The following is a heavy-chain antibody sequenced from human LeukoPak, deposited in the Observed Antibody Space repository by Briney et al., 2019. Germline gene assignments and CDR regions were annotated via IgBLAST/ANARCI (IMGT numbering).Heavy chain of an antibody. CDR3: AKAPVTSCRGAYCYPFDS. J-gene: IGHJ4*02. CDR1: GFTFSSYS. CDR2: TSSSDAGT. Sequence: GRSLRLSCAASGFTFSSYSMNWVRQAPGKGLEWVAATSSSDAGTYHADSVRGRFTISRDNSKNTLYLQMNSLRAEDAAVYFCAKAPVTSCRGAYCYPFDSWGQGTLVTVSS. V-gene: IGHV3-23*01. D-gene: IGHD2-21*01.